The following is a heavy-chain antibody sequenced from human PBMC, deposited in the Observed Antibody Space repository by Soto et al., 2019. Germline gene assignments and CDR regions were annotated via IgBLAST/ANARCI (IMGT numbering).Heavy chain of an antibody. V-gene: IGHV6-1*01. J-gene: IGHJ5*02. CDR3: ARGRIHDPRPNNWFDP. CDR2: TYYRSKWYN. D-gene: IGHD2-21*01. CDR1: GDSVSSNSAA. Sequence: SQTLSLTCAISGDSVSSNSAAWNWIRQSPSRGLEWLGRTYYRSKWYNDYAVSVKSRITINPDTSRNQFSLKLSSVTAADTAVYYCARGRIHDPRPNNWFDPWGQGTLVTVSS.